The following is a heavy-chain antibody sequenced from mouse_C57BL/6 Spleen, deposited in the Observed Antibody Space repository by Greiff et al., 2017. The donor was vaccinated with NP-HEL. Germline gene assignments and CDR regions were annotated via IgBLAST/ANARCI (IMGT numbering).Heavy chain of an antibody. J-gene: IGHJ1*03. CDR2: INPNNGGT. CDR1: GYTFTDYN. CDR3: ARRIEDYYGSSHWYFDV. D-gene: IGHD1-1*01. Sequence: EVQLQQSGPELVKPGASVKIPCKASGYTFTDYNMDWVKQSHGKSLEWIGDINPNNGGTIYNQKFKGKATLTVDKSSSTAYMELRSLTSEDTAVYYCARRIEDYYGSSHWYFDVWGTGTTVTVSS. V-gene: IGHV1-18*01.